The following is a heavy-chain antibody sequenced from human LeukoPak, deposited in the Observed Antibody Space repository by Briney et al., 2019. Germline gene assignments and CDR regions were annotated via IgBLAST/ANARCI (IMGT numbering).Heavy chain of an antibody. V-gene: IGHV3-53*01. CDR3: ARLGGYGIEYFQH. Sequence: GGSLRLSCAASGFTVSSNYMSWVRQAPGKRLEWVSVIYSGGSTYYADSVKGRFTISRDNSKNTLYLQMNSLRAEDTAVYYCARLGGYGIEYFQHWGQGTLVTVSS. CDR1: GFTVSSNY. CDR2: IYSGGST. J-gene: IGHJ1*01. D-gene: IGHD5-18*01.